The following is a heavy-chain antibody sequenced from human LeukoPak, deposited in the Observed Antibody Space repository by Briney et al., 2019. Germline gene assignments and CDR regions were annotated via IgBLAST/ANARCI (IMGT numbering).Heavy chain of an antibody. D-gene: IGHD3-22*01. V-gene: IGHV3-72*01. CDR1: GFAFSDHY. CDR2: IRDEGDSYTT. J-gene: IGHJ4*02. Sequence: GGSLRLSCAASGFAFSDHYMDWVRQAPGKGLEWVGRIRDEGDSYTTEYAASVEGRFTISRDDSKNSVYLQMNSLKTEDTAVYYCARVRYYYDSSGYYVNWGQGTLVTVSS. CDR3: ARVRYYYDSSGYYVN.